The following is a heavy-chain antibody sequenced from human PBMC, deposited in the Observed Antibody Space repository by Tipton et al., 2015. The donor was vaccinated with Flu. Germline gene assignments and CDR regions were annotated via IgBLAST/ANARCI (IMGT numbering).Heavy chain of an antibody. V-gene: IGHV1-69*01. D-gene: IGHD6-13*01. Sequence: QSGAEVKKPGSSVKVSCKASGGTFSSYAISWVRQAPGQGLEWMGGIIPIFGTANYAQKFQGRVPITADESTSTAYMELSSLRSEDTAVYYCARERAQQLVLDDAFDIWGQGTMVTVSS. CDR3: ARERAQQLVLDDAFDI. CDR1: GGTFSSYA. J-gene: IGHJ3*02. CDR2: IIPIFGTA.